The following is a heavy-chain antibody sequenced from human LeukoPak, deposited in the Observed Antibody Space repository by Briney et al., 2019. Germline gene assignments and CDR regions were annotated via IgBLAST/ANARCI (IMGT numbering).Heavy chain of an antibody. Sequence: SQTLSLTCTVSGGSISSGSYYWSWIRQPAGKGLEWIVRIYTSGSTNYNPSLKSRVTISVDTSKNQFSLKLSSVTAADTAVYYCARGGLTIPSAGPWFDPWGQGTLVTVSS. V-gene: IGHV4-61*02. D-gene: IGHD3-3*01. CDR1: GGSISSGSYY. J-gene: IGHJ5*02. CDR2: IYTSGST. CDR3: ARGGLTIPSAGPWFDP.